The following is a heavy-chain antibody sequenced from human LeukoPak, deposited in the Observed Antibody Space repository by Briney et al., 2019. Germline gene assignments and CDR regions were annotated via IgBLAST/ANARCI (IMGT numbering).Heavy chain of an antibody. Sequence: GGSLRLSCAASGFTVSSSYMSWVRQAPGKGLEWVSVIYSGGSGSTYYADSVKGRFTISRDNSKNTLNLQMNSLRAEDTAVYYCAHRKATSWAHDYWGQGTLVTVSS. CDR3: AHRKATSWAHDY. CDR2: IYSGGSGST. CDR1: GFTVSSSY. D-gene: IGHD2-2*01. V-gene: IGHV3-53*01. J-gene: IGHJ4*02.